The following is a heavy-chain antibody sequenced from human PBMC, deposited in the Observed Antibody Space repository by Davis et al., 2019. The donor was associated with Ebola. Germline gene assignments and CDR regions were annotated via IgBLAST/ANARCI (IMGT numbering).Heavy chain of an antibody. J-gene: IGHJ1*01. CDR2: ISSDGGIT. V-gene: IGHV3-74*01. Sequence: PGGSLRLSCAASGFTFSRYWMHWVRQSPGKGLVYVSRISSDGGITSYADSVKGRFTISRDNSRKTLYLQMNSLRAEDTAVYYCARDFPDTGGYYFGYFQHWGQGTLVTVSS. CDR1: GFTFSRYW. D-gene: IGHD3-22*01. CDR3: ARDFPDTGGYYFGYFQH.